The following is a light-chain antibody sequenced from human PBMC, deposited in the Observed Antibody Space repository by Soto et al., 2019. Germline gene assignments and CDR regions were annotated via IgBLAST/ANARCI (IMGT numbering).Light chain of an antibody. Sequence: QSALTQPASVSGSPVQSIAISCTGTSSDVGCYNYVSWYQQHPGKAPKLMIYEVRNRPSGVSSRCSGSKSGNTASLPISGLQAEDEADYYCSSYTGSSTYVVGTGTKVTVL. J-gene: IGLJ1*01. V-gene: IGLV2-14*01. CDR3: SSYTGSSTYV. CDR2: EVR. CDR1: SSDVGCYNY.